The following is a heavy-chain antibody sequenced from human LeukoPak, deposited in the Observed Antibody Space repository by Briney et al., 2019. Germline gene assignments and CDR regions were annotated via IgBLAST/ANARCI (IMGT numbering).Heavy chain of an antibody. Sequence: PGGSLRLSCAASGFTFSSYAMHWVRQAPGKGLEWVAVISYDGSNKYYADSVKGRFTISRDNSKNTLYLQMNSLRAEDTAVYYCARAISGYYPAFDYWGQGTLVTVSS. CDR1: GFTFSSYA. V-gene: IGHV3-30*04. J-gene: IGHJ4*02. CDR2: ISYDGSNK. CDR3: ARAISGYYPAFDY. D-gene: IGHD3-22*01.